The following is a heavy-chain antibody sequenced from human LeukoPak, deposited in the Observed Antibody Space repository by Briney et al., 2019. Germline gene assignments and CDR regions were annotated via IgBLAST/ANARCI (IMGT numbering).Heavy chain of an antibody. Sequence: GGSLRLSCTASGFTFSTYGMNWVRQAPGKGLEWVSSISGDGRNTYYTDSVKGRFTVSRDNSKNTLYLQMNGLRADDTAVYYCAKRVPYSSSSVYFDYWGQGILVTVSS. CDR1: GFTFSTYG. D-gene: IGHD6-6*01. CDR3: AKRVPYSSSSVYFDY. CDR2: ISGDGRNT. J-gene: IGHJ4*02. V-gene: IGHV3-23*01.